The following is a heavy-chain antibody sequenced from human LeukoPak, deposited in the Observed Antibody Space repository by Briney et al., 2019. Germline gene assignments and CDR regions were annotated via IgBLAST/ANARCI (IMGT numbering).Heavy chain of an antibody. Sequence: PSETLSLTCTVSGGSISSYYWSWIRQPPGKELEWIGYIYYSGSTNYNPSLKSRVTISVDTSKNQFSLKLSSETAADTAVYYCARAASQFLECLFDAFDIWGQGPMVTDSS. CDR3: ARAASQFLECLFDAFDI. V-gene: IGHV4-59*01. CDR2: IYYSGST. J-gene: IGHJ3*02. CDR1: GGSISSYY. D-gene: IGHD3-3*01.